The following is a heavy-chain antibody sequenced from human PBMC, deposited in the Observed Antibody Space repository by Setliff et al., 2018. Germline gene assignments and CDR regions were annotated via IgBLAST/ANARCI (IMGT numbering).Heavy chain of an antibody. CDR1: GFSFSNYW. D-gene: IGHD1-1*01. V-gene: IGHV3-74*01. CDR3: ARDGHNVYYFDY. J-gene: IGHJ4*02. Sequence: GESLKISCAASGFSFSNYWMHWVRQAPGKGLVWVSRINSDGSSTNYADSVKGQFTVSRDSAKNTLYLQMNSLRAEDTAVYYCARDGHNVYYFDYWGLGTLVTVSS. CDR2: INSDGSST.